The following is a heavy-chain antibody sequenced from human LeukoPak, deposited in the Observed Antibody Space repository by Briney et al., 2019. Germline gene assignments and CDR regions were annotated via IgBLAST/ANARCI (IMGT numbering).Heavy chain of an antibody. CDR1: GFTFSSYW. J-gene: IGHJ4*02. CDR2: INSDGSST. Sequence: GGSLRLSCAASGFTFSSYWMHWVRQAPGKGLVWVSRINSDGSSTSYADSVKGRFTISRDNAKNSLYPQMNSLRAEDTALYYCAKDKGIAAAGHLYDYWGQGTLVTVSS. CDR3: AKDKGIAAAGHLYDY. D-gene: IGHD6-13*01. V-gene: IGHV3-74*01.